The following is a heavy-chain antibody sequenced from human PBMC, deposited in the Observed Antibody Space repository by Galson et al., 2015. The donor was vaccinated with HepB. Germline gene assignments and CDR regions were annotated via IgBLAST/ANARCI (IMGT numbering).Heavy chain of an antibody. Sequence: SLRLSCAVSGFIFSDYAMHWVRQAPGKGLEWVAVITYDGINDYYADSVKGRFTISRDTSKNTLYLQMNNLRADDTAVYYCAREGSPVRGYDYDYYGMDVWGQGTTVAVSS. CDR3: AREGSPVRGYDYDYYGMDV. J-gene: IGHJ6*02. CDR2: ITYDGIND. CDR1: GFIFSDYA. V-gene: IGHV3-30*04. D-gene: IGHD3-10*01.